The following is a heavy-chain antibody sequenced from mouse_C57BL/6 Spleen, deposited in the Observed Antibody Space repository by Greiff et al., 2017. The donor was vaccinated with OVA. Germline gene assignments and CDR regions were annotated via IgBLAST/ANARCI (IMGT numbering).Heavy chain of an antibody. CDR2: IDPSDSYT. D-gene: IGHD1-1*01. J-gene: IGHJ3*01. CDR1: GYTFTSYW. CDR3: ARRGTVY. Sequence: VQLQQPGAELVRPGTSVKLSCKASGYTFTSYWMHWVKQRPGQGLEWIGVIDPSDSYTNYNQQFKGKATLTVDTSSSTAYMQLSSLTSEDSAVYYCARRGTVYWGQGTLVTVSA. V-gene: IGHV1-59*01.